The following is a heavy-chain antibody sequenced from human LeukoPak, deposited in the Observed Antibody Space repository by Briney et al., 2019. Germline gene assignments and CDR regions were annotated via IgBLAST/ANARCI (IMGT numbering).Heavy chain of an antibody. CDR3: ARPSSGYYYSSLDY. V-gene: IGHV1-69*13. D-gene: IGHD3-22*01. CDR2: IIPIFGTA. CDR1: GGTFSSYA. J-gene: IGHJ4*02. Sequence: GASVKVSCKASGGTFSSYAISWVRQAPGQGLEWMGGIIPIFGTANYAQKFQGRVTITADESTSTAYMELSSLRSEDTAVYYCARPSSGYYYSSLDYWGQGTLVTASS.